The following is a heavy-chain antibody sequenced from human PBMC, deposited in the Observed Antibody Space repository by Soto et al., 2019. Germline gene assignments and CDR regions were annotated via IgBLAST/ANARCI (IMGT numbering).Heavy chain of an antibody. D-gene: IGHD1-26*01. J-gene: IGHJ4*02. V-gene: IGHV4-59*08. CDR1: GCSINHYD. CDR2: IYYSGTT. Sequence: SETLSLTCTVSGCSINHYDWTWIRQPPGKGLEWMGYIYYSGTTTNYNPSLKSRVTLSVDTSKNQFSLKLSSVTAADTAVYYCARLGGSYAVPHFDYWGQGTLVTVS. CDR3: ARLGGSYAVPHFDY.